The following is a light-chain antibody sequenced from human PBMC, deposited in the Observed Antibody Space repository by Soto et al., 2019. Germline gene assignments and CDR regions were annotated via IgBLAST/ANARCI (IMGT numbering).Light chain of an antibody. CDR1: SSDVGSYNL. CDR2: EGS. V-gene: IGLV2-23*01. CDR3: SSYVFSSTLI. J-gene: IGLJ2*01. Sequence: QSALTQPASVSGSPGQSITISCTVTSSDVGSYNLVSWFQHHPGEAPKLMIYEGSKRPSGISSRFSGSKSGNTASLTISGLQAEDEADYYCSSYVFSSTLIFGGGTQLTVL.